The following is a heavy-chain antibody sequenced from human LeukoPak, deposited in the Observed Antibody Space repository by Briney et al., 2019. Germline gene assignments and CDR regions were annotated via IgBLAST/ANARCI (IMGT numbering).Heavy chain of an antibody. J-gene: IGHJ4*01. CDR2: FAPEIGER. CDR3: ATWVGTLRGGYFVY. V-gene: IGHV1-24*01. D-gene: IGHD4-23*01. CDR1: GHTPSDLT. Sequence: ASVKVSCKVSGHTPSDLTVHWVRQAPGSGPEWMGGFAPEIGERVYAQKFQGRVTLTEDTSTDTAYMDLSSLRSEDTAVYYCATWVGTLRGGYFVYWGHGTLVTVSS.